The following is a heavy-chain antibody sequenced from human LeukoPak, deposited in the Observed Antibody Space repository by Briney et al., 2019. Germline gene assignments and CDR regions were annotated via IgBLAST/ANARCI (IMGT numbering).Heavy chain of an antibody. Sequence: SQTLSLTCAISGESVSSNSAAWNCIRHSPARGLECLGRTYYRSKWYNDYAVSVKSRITINTDTSKNQFSLQLNSAAAEDTAVYDWAREAGDTPFDYWDQGTLVTVSS. D-gene: IGHD5-18*01. J-gene: IGHJ4*02. V-gene: IGHV6-1*01. CDR3: AREAGDTPFDY. CDR2: TYYRSKWYN. CDR1: GESVSSNSAA.